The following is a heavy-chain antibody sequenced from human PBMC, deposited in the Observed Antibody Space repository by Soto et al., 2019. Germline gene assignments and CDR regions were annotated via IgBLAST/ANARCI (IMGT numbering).Heavy chain of an antibody. CDR3: ARDQGDYHGDSYFQH. J-gene: IGHJ1*01. V-gene: IGHV1-46*01. CDR1: GYTFTSYY. Sequence: ASVKVSCKXSGYTFTSYYMHWVRQAPGQGLEWMGIINPSGGSTSYAQKFQGRVTMTRDTSTSTVYMELSSLRSEDTAVYYCARDQGDYHGDSYFQHWGQGTLVTVSS. D-gene: IGHD4-17*01. CDR2: INPSGGST.